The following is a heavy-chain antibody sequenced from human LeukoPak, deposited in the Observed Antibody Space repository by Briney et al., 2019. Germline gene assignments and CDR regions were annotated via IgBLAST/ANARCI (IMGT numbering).Heavy chain of an antibody. CDR3: ARDRSSSCDY. J-gene: IGHJ4*02. CDR2: IKQDGSEK. CDR1: GFTFSSYW. D-gene: IGHD6-13*01. V-gene: IGHV3-7*01. Sequence: GGSLRLSCAASGFTFSSYWVSWVRQAPGKGLEWAANIKQDGSEKYYVDSVKGRFTISRDNAKNSLYLQMNSLRAEDTAVYYCARDRSSSCDYWGQGTLVTVSS.